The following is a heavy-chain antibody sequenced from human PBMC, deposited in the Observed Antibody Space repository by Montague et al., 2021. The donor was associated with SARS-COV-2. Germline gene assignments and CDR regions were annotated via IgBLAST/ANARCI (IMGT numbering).Heavy chain of an antibody. CDR2: FYTTGST. V-gene: IGHV4-4*07. CDR1: GGSISSYY. D-gene: IGHD6-19*01. J-gene: IGHJ2*01. Sequence: SETLSLPFPFSGGSISSYYWSWIRQPAGKGLEWIGRFYTTGSTNYNPSLKSRVTMSVDTSKNQFSLKLSSVTAADTAVYYCARSTFYSSGWWDNWYFDLWGRGTLVTVSS. CDR3: ARSTFYSSGWWDNWYFDL.